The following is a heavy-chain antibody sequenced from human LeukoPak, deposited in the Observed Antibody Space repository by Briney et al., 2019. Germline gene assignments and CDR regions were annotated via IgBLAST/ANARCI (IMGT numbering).Heavy chain of an antibody. V-gene: IGHV4-34*01. D-gene: IGHD3-22*01. CDR2: INHSGST. CDR1: GGSFSGYY. CDR3: ARVPYDSSGYYYAAAFDI. Sequence: SETLSLTCAVYGGSFSGYYWSWIRQPPGKGLEWIGEINHSGSTIYNPSLKSRVTISVDTSKNQFSLNLNSVTAADTAVYYCARVPYDSSGYYYAAAFDIWGQGTMVTVSS. J-gene: IGHJ3*02.